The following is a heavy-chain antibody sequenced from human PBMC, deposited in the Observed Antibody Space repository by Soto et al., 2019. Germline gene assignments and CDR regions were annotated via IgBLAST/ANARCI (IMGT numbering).Heavy chain of an antibody. Sequence: SETLSLTCAVFGASTTIGGYSWSWIRQPPGQGLDWIGYIYHSGDTFYSPSLRGRVTISVDRSKNQFSLNLASVTAADTAVYYCARYLLRGVIDYWGQGSLVTVS. V-gene: IGHV4-30-2*01. CDR2: IYHSGDT. J-gene: IGHJ4*02. CDR1: GASTTIGGYS. D-gene: IGHD3-10*01. CDR3: ARYLLRGVIDY.